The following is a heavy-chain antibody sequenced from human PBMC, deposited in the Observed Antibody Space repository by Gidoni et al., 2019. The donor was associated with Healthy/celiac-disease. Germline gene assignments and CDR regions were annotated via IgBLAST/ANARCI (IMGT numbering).Heavy chain of an antibody. CDR2: ISGSGGST. D-gene: IGHD4-17*01. V-gene: IGHV3-23*01. Sequence: EVQLLESGGGLVQPGGSLRLSCAASGFTLRSYAMSWVRQAPGKGREWVSAISGSGGSTYYADSVKGRFTISRDNSKNTLYLQMNSLRAEDTAVYYCAKGDWTHDYGDYEYYFDYWGQGTLVTVSS. CDR3: AKGDWTHDYGDYEYYFDY. CDR1: GFTLRSYA. J-gene: IGHJ4*02.